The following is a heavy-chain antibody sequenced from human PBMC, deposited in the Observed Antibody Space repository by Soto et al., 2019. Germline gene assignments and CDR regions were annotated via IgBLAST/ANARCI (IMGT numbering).Heavy chain of an antibody. Sequence: GGSLRLSCAASGFTFSSYAMSWVRQAPGKGLEWVSAISGSGGSTYYADSVKGRFTISRDNSKNTLYLQMNSLRAEDTAVYYCAKGGYYDSSGYPHAFDIWGQGTMVTVSS. CDR2: ISGSGGST. D-gene: IGHD3-22*01. CDR1: GFTFSSYA. J-gene: IGHJ3*02. V-gene: IGHV3-23*01. CDR3: AKGGYYDSSGYPHAFDI.